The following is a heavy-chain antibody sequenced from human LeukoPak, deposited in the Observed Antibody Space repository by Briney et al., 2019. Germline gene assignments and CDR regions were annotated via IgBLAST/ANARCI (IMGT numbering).Heavy chain of an antibody. D-gene: IGHD6-13*01. J-gene: IGHJ4*02. CDR3: ARSGQYVAAAGPPLKD. Sequence: GASVKVSCKASGYTFTGYYMHWVRQAPGQGLEWMGWINPNSGGTNYAQKFQGRVTMTRDTSISTAYMELSRLRSDDTAVYYCARSGQYVAAAGPPLKDWGQGTLVTVSS. CDR2: INPNSGGT. V-gene: IGHV1-2*02. CDR1: GYTFTGYY.